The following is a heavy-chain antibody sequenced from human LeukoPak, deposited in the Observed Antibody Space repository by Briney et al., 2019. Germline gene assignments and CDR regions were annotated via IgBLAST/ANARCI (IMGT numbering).Heavy chain of an antibody. J-gene: IGHJ4*02. Sequence: PGGSLRLSCAASGFTFNNYAMTWVRQAPGKGLEWVSVISDNGGATYYADSVKGRFTISRDNSKNTLYLQMNSLRAEDTAVYYCAKAFNYDFWSGYSPFDYWGQGTLVTVSS. V-gene: IGHV3-23*01. CDR3: AKAFNYDFWSGYSPFDY. CDR2: ISDNGGAT. D-gene: IGHD3-3*01. CDR1: GFTFNNYA.